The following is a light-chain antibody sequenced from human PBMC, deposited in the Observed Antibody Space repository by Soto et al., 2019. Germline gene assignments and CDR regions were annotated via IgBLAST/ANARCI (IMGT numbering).Light chain of an antibody. V-gene: IGLV1-51*01. CDR2: DNN. J-gene: IGLJ3*02. CDR1: SSNIGNNY. Sequence: QSVLTQPPSLSAAPGQTVTISCFGGSSNIGNNYVSWYQQVAGTTPKLLIFDNNKRPSGIPDRFSGSKSGTSATLGIAGLQTGDAADYYCATWDSSLSAWLFRGGTKVTVL. CDR3: ATWDSSLSAWL.